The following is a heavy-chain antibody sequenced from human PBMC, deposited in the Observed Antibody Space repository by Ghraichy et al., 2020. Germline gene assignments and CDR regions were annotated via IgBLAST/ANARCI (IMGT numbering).Heavy chain of an antibody. CDR3: AKDGRDYESRNYKHEYFDY. CDR2: ISGSGDNT. J-gene: IGHJ4*02. D-gene: IGHD3-22*01. V-gene: IGHV3-23*01. CDR1: GFTFSGYA. Sequence: GGSLRLSCAASGFTFSGYAMSWVRQAPGKGLEWVSAISGSGDNTYYVDSVKGRFTISRDNSKNTLYMQMNSLRAEDTAVYYCAKDGRDYESRNYKHEYFDYWGQGTLVTVSS.